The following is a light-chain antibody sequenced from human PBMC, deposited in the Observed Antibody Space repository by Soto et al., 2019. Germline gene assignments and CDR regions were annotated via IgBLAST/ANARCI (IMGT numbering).Light chain of an antibody. V-gene: IGLV2-8*01. CDR3: SAYAGSRTWV. Sequence: QSAPTKPPSASGSPGQSVTFSCTGTSSDVCGYNYVSWYQQYPGKAPKLMIYEVYKRHSGVPERFSGSKSGNTASLTVSGLQPEDEADYYCSAYAGSRTWVFGGGTKLTVL. CDR2: EVY. CDR1: SSDVCGYNY. J-gene: IGLJ2*01.